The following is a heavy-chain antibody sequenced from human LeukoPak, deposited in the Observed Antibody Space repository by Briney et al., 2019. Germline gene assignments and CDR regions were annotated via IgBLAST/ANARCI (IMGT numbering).Heavy chain of an antibody. D-gene: IGHD3-10*01. J-gene: IGHJ6*02. V-gene: IGHV6-1*01. CDR2: TYYKSKWYN. CDR1: GDSVSSSSAT. Sequence: SQTLSLTCAISGDSVSSSSATWDSISQSPSRGLEWLGRTYYKSKWYNDFAVSVKSRITINPDTSSNQFSLQLNSVTPEDTAVYYCAREGVTLVRGVVLDYYGMGVWGQGTTVTVSS. CDR3: AREGVTLVRGVVLDYYGMGV.